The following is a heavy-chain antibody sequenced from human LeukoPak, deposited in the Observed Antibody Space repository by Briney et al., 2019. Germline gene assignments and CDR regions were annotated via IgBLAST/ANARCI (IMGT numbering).Heavy chain of an antibody. CDR2: ISYDGSYQ. J-gene: IGHJ4*02. CDR1: GFTFSAYG. V-gene: IGHV3-30*03. CDR3: ARERRRDGYNYKDY. D-gene: IGHD5-24*01. Sequence: GGTLRLSCSVSGFTFSAYGMLWVRQAPGKGLEWVAVISYDGSYQAYGDSVKGRFTVSRDSSKNTLYLQLNSLRPEDTGLYYCARERRRDGYNYKDYWGQGTQVSVSS.